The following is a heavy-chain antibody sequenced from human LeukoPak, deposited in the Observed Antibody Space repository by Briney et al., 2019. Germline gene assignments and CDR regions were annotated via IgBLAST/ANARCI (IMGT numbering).Heavy chain of an antibody. CDR1: GYSISSSYY. CDR3: ARDGSTVRYYFDY. D-gene: IGHD4-17*01. J-gene: IGHJ4*02. Sequence: SETLSLTCTVSGYSISSSYYWGWIRQPPGKGLEWIGSIYYSGSTYYNPSLKSRVTISVDTSKNQFSLKLSSVTAADTAVYYCARDGSTVRYYFDYWGQGTLVTVSS. CDR2: IYYSGST. V-gene: IGHV4-38-2*02.